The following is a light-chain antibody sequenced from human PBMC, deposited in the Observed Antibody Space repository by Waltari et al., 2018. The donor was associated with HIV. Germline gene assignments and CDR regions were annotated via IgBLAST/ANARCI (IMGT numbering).Light chain of an antibody. CDR3: QQYNNRPWT. V-gene: IGKV3D-15*01. CDR1: QSVSSN. CDR2: GAS. Sequence: IVMTQSPATMSVSQGERATLSCRASQSVSSNLAWYQQKPGQAPRLLMYGASTRTTGIPARFSGSGSGTEFTLTISSLQSEDFAVYYCQQYNNRPWTFGQGTTVEIK. J-gene: IGKJ1*01.